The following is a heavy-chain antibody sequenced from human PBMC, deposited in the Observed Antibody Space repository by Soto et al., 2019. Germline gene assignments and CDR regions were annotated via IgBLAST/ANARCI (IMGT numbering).Heavy chain of an antibody. V-gene: IGHV4-39*02. CDR3: TRDDRRPPAY. D-gene: IGHD2-2*01. Sequence: SETLSLTCTVSGGSISSTSHHWAWIRQPPGKGLEWIGSIYYSGTTYYNPSLKSRLTIFVDTSKNQFSLKLSSVTAADTALYYCTRDDRRPPAYWSQGTLVTVSS. CDR2: IYYSGTT. CDR1: GGSISSTSHH. J-gene: IGHJ1*01.